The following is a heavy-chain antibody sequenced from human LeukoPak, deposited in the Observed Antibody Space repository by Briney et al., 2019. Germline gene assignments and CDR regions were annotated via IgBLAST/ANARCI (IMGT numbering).Heavy chain of an antibody. Sequence: GGSLRLSCAASGFTFSSYSMNWVRQAPGKGLEWVSSISSSSSYIYYADSVKGRFSISRDNSKNTLYLQMNSLRADDTAVYYCAKGARGDTVTSIVGLNWFDPWGQGTLVTVSS. CDR2: ISSSSSYI. J-gene: IGHJ5*02. D-gene: IGHD4-17*01. V-gene: IGHV3-21*06. CDR1: GFTFSSYS. CDR3: AKGARGDTVTSIVGLNWFDP.